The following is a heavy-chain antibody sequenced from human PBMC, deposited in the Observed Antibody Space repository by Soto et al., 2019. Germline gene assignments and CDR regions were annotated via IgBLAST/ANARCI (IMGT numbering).Heavy chain of an antibody. D-gene: IGHD2-2*01. J-gene: IGHJ6*02. CDR1: GLPFSSYT. Sequence: EVQLLESGGGLGQGGGSLRLSCAASGLPFSSYTMNWVRQSPGKGLEWVSLISARGGSTYYADSVKGRFTISRDNSKNTLYLQMNSLRAEDTGVYYCARDPPNDKTQLDYGMDVCGQGTAVNVSS. CDR3: ARDPPNDKTQLDYGMDV. CDR2: ISARGGST. V-gene: IGHV3-23*01.